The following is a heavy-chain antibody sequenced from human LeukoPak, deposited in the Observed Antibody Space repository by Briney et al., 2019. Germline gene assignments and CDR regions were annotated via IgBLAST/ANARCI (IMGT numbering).Heavy chain of an antibody. D-gene: IGHD3-3*01. V-gene: IGHV3-23*01. CDR3: AKLGNFDFWSGADN. CDR2: ISGTSGST. J-gene: IGHJ4*02. CDR1: GFTFSTYA. Sequence: GGSLRLPCAASGFTFSTYAMSWVRQAPGKGVEWVSAISGTSGSTYFADSVKGRFTISRDNSRSTVDLQMSSLRVEDTAVYYCAKLGNFDFWSGADNWGQGTLVTVSS.